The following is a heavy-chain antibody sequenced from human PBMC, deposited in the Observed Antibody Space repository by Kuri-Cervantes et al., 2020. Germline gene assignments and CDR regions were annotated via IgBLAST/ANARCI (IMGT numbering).Heavy chain of an antibody. CDR1: GFTVSSNY. Sequence: GESLKISCAASGFTVSSNYMSWVRQAPGKGLEWVSVIYSGGSTYYADSVKGRFTIPRDNSKNTLYLQMNSLRAEDTAVYYCARDQVAGYSSGWSLDYWGQGTLVTVSS. CDR3: ARDQVAGYSSGWSLDY. D-gene: IGHD6-19*01. V-gene: IGHV3-66*01. CDR2: IYSGGST. J-gene: IGHJ4*02.